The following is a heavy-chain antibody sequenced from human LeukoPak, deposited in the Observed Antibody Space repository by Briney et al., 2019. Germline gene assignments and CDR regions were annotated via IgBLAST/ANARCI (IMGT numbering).Heavy chain of an antibody. CDR3: ARDRLSGWFIDY. CDR2: IYYSGST. J-gene: IGHJ4*02. D-gene: IGHD6-19*01. V-gene: IGHV4-61*01. CDR1: GGSVSSGSYY. Sequence: SETLSLTCTVSGGSVSSGSYYWSWIRQPPGKGLEWIGYIYYSGSTNYDPSLKSRVTISVDTSKNQFSLKLSSVTAADTAVYYCARDRLSGWFIDYWGQGTLVTVSS.